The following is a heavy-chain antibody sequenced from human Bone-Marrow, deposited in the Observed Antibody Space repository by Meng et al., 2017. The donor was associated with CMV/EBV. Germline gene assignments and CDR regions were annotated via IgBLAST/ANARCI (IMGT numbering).Heavy chain of an antibody. J-gene: IGHJ4*02. CDR1: GFTFSSYA. V-gene: IGHV3-30*04. D-gene: IGHD2-2*01. Sequence: GESLKISCAASGFTFSSYAMHWVRQAPGKGLEWVAVISYDGSNKYYADSVKGRFTISRDNSKNTLYLQMNSLRAEDTAVYYCARDPSRYCSSTSCSRFYFDYWGQGTLVTVSS. CDR3: ARDPSRYCSSTSCSRFYFDY. CDR2: ISYDGSNK.